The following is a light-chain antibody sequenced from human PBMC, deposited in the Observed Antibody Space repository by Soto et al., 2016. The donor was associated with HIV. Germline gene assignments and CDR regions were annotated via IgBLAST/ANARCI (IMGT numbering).Light chain of an antibody. CDR2: DDS. J-gene: IGLJ1*01. Sequence: SYVLTQPPSLSVAPRKTARITCGGNNVGSKNVHWYQQRPGQAPVLVVYDDSDRPSGNPERFSGSNSGNTATLTISRVEAGDEADYYCQVWDSSSNHYVFGTGTKVTVV. V-gene: IGLV3-21*03. CDR1: NVGSKN. CDR3: QVWDSSSNHYV.